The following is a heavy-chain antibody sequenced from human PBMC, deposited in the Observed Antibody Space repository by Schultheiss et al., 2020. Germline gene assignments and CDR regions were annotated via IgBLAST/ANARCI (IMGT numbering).Heavy chain of an antibody. J-gene: IGHJ4*02. CDR1: GFTFSSYG. V-gene: IGHV3-30*02. CDR3: VKGDSSSLVGYFDY. D-gene: IGHD6-13*01. Sequence: GGSLRISCAASGFTFSSYGMHWVRQAPGKGLEWVAVIWYDGSNKYYADSVKGRFTISRDNSKNTLYLQMSSLRAEDTAVYYCVKGDSSSLVGYFDYWGQGTLVTVSS. CDR2: IWYDGSNK.